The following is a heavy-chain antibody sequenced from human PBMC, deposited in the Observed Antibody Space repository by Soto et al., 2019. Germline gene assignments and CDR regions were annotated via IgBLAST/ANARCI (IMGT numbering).Heavy chain of an antibody. J-gene: IGHJ4*02. D-gene: IGHD1-7*01. Sequence: QVQLVQSGAEVKKPGASVSVSCKASGYTLTHYYIHWVRRAPGQGLEWMGLINPKTGDTNYAQKCRDSVSMTSDASANTASMRLSSLRSDDTAVYYCARVPGHKNSRGDYWGQGTPVTVSA. CDR1: GYTLTHYY. CDR3: ARVPGHKNSRGDY. CDR2: INPKTGDT. V-gene: IGHV1-2*02.